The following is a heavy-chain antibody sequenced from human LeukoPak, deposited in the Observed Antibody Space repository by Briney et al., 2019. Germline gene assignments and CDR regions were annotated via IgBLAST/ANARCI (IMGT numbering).Heavy chain of an antibody. J-gene: IGHJ4*02. CDR3: AKGSSIAARPVIRNFDY. D-gene: IGHD6-6*01. V-gene: IGHV3-23*01. Sequence: PGGSLRLSCAASGFTFSSYAMSWVRQAPGKGLEWVAAISGSGGSTYYADSVKGRFTIDRDNTKNTVYLQMDRLRDEDTAVYYCAKGSSIAARPVIRNFDYWGQGTLVTVSS. CDR2: ISGSGGST. CDR1: GFTFSSYA.